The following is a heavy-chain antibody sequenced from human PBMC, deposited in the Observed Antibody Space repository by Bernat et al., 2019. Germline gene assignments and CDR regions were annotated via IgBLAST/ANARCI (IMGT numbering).Heavy chain of an antibody. Sequence: QVQLVQSGAEVKKPGASVKVSCKASGYTFTSYGISRVRQAPGQGLEWMGWISAYNGNTNYAQKLQGRVTMTTDTSTSTADMELRSLRSDDTAVYYCARDILTGYYYSYYYYGMYFWGQGSTVTFSS. V-gene: IGHV1-18*01. CDR3: ARDILTGYYYSYYYYGMYF. D-gene: IGHD3-9*01. CDR2: ISAYNGNT. J-gene: IGHJ6*02. CDR1: GYTFTSYG.